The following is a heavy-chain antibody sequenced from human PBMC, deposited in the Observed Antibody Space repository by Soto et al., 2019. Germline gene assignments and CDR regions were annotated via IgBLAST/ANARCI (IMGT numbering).Heavy chain of an antibody. CDR3: ARLSTSAGRRDLAC. CDR1: GFNLSSYW. Sequence: EVQLVESGGGLVQPGGSLRLSCAASGFNLSSYWMSWVRQAPGKGLEWVANMNQDGSESDYVGSVKGRFTFTRDNAKNALYLQMNSLRAEDTAVYYCARLSTSAGRRDLACWGQGTLVTVSS. CDR2: MNQDGSES. J-gene: IGHJ4*02. V-gene: IGHV3-7*01.